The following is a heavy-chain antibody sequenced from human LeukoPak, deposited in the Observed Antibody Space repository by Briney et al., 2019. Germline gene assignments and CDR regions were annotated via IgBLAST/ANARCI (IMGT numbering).Heavy chain of an antibody. CDR2: ISSSGSTI. Sequence: GGSLRLSCAASGFTFSSYEMNWVRQAPGKGLEWVSYISSSGSTIYYADSVKGRFTISRDNAENSLYLQMNSLRAEDTALYYCAKALDILTGYSDWGQGTLVTVSS. CDR3: AKALDILTGYSD. D-gene: IGHD3-9*01. J-gene: IGHJ4*02. V-gene: IGHV3-48*03. CDR1: GFTFSSYE.